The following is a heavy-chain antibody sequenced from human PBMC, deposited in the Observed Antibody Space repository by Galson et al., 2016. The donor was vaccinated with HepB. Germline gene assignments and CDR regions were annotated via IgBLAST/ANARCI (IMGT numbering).Heavy chain of an antibody. D-gene: IGHD1-26*01. J-gene: IGHJ1*01. CDR1: GFTVSRSW. CDR3: AGGSGWDAEH. CDR2: IKQDGSEK. Sequence: SLRLSCAASGFTVSRSWMSWVRQAPGKGLEWVANIKQDGSEKYYVDSVKGRFTISRDNAKNSLYLQMNTLRAEDTAVYYCAGGSGWDAEHWGQGTLVTVSS. V-gene: IGHV3-7*03.